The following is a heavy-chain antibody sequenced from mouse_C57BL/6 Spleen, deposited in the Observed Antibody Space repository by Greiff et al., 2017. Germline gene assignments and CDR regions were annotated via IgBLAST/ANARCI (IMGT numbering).Heavy chain of an antibody. D-gene: IGHD2-12*01. CDR2: IDPENGDT. Sequence: EVQLQQSGAELVRPGASVKLSCTASGFNIKDDYMHWVKQRPEQGLEWIGWIDPENGDTEYASKFQGKATITADTSSNTAYLQLSSLTSEDTAVYYCTSTYYKDPAYWGQGTLVTVSA. V-gene: IGHV14-4*01. J-gene: IGHJ3*01. CDR3: TSTYYKDPAY. CDR1: GFNIKDDY.